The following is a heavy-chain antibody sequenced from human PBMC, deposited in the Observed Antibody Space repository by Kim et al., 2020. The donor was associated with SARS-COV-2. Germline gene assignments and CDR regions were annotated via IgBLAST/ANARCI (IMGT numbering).Heavy chain of an antibody. CDR2: IYSGGSTT. Sequence: GGSLRLSCAASGFTFSSYAMSWVRQAPGKGLEWVSLIYSGGSTTYYADSVKGRFTISRDDSKNTLYLQMKSLRDEDTAVYYCATTRDYERPFDYWVQGTL. CDR1: GFTFSSYA. V-gene: IGHV3-23*03. CDR3: ATTRDYERPFDY. D-gene: IGHD4-17*01. J-gene: IGHJ4*02.